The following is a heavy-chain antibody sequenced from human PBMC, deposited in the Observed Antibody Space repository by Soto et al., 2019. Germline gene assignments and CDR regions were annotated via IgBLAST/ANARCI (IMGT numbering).Heavy chain of an antibody. D-gene: IGHD3-16*01. CDR3: AMVDNYVTPTPHDV. J-gene: IGHJ6*02. CDR1: GYIFVNYG. V-gene: IGHV1-18*01. Sequence: QVKLVQSGDEVRKPGSSVKVSCKASGYIFVNYGIAWVRQAPGQGLEWMGWISPYSGNTHYARKVQGRLTVTTDTSTSTVYMDLGSLPSHDPAVYYCAMVDNYVTPTPHDVWGQGTTVTFSS. CDR2: ISPYSGNT.